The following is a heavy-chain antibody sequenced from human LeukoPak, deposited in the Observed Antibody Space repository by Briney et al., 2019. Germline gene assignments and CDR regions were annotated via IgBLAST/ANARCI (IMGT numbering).Heavy chain of an antibody. D-gene: IGHD4-17*01. CDR2: ISGSGGST. CDR3: AKARHDYGDLGRKTTL. Sequence: PGGSLRLSCAASGFTFSSYSMTWVRQAPGKGLEWVSAISGSGGSTYYADSVKGRFTISRDNSKNTLYLQMNSLRAEDTAVYYCAKARHDYGDLGRKTTLGGQGTLVTVSS. CDR1: GFTFSSYS. V-gene: IGHV3-23*01. J-gene: IGHJ4*02.